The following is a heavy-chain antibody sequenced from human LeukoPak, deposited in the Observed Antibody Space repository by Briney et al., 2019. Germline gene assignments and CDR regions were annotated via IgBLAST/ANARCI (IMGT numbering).Heavy chain of an antibody. Sequence: PSETLSLTCAVYGGSFSDYYWSWIRQPPGKGLEWIGEINHSGSTNYNPSLKSRVTISVHTSKNQFSLKLSSVTAADTAVYYCARLYSSGWYGDYWGQGTLVTVSS. D-gene: IGHD6-19*01. CDR3: ARLYSSGWYGDY. V-gene: IGHV4-34*01. J-gene: IGHJ4*02. CDR1: GGSFSDYY. CDR2: INHSGST.